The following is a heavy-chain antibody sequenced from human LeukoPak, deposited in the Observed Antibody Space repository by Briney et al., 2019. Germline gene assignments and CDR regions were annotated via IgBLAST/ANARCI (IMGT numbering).Heavy chain of an antibody. CDR2: IIPIFGTA. J-gene: IGHJ4*02. CDR3: ARETTAMAELHFDY. V-gene: IGHV1-69*13. D-gene: IGHD5-18*01. Sequence: GASVKVSCKASGGTFSSYAISWVRQAPGQGLEWMGGIIPIFGTANYAQKFQGRVTITADESTSTAYMELSSLRSEDTAVYYCARETTAMAELHFDYWGQGTLVTVSS. CDR1: GGTFSSYA.